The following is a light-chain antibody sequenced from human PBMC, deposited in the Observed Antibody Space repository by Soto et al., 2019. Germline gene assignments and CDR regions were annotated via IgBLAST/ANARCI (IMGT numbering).Light chain of an antibody. V-gene: IGKV1-5*01. CDR3: QQYNSSPLT. CDR1: QSISSW. CDR2: DAS. Sequence: DIQMTQSPSTLSASVGDRVTITCRASQSISSWLAWYQQKPGKAPKLLIYDASSLESGVPSRFSGSGSGTEFTVAISSLQPDDFATYYCQQYNSSPLTFAGETKVAIK. J-gene: IGKJ4*01.